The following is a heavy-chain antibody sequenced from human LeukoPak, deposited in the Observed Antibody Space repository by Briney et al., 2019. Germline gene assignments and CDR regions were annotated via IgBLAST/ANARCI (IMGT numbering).Heavy chain of an antibody. CDR2: IYYSGNT. V-gene: IGHV4-31*03. CDR3: AREVQHYAGSVYDHDAFDI. Sequence: SETLSLTCTVSGASISSGAYSWSWVRQHPGKGLEWIAYIYYSGNTYYNPSLKRRVTISVDTSKNQFSLKLSSVTAADTAVYYCAREVQHYAGSVYDHDAFDIWGQGTMVTVSS. D-gene: IGHD3-22*01. J-gene: IGHJ3*02. CDR1: GASISSGAYS.